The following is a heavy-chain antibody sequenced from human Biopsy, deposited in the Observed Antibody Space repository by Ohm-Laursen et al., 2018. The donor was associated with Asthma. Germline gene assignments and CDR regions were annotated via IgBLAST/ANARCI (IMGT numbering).Heavy chain of an antibody. CDR2: VFWSGST. V-gene: IGHV4-30-4*01. J-gene: IGHJ6*02. D-gene: IGHD4-17*01. CDR3: ARVVSYGDIYFGIDV. Sequence: SQTLSLTCPVSGAYIGTPDYHWSWIRQSPGKDLEWIGFVFWSGSTHYSRSLERRVSISIDTATNEFSMKLWSVTPADTAVYFCARVVSYGDIYFGIDVWGPGNTVVVS. CDR1: GAYIGTPDYH.